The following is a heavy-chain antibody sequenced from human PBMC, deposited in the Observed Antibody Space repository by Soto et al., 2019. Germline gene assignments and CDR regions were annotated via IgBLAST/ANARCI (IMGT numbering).Heavy chain of an antibody. Sequence: SETLSLTCTVSGGSISSGGYYWSWIRQHPGKGLEWIGYIYYSGSTYYNPSLKSRVTISVDTSKNQFSLKLSSGTAADTAVYYCAGVWRGSSSGGAAFDIWGQGTMVTVSS. CDR2: IYYSGST. CDR3: AGVWRGSSSGGAAFDI. D-gene: IGHD6-6*01. CDR1: GGSISSGGYY. J-gene: IGHJ3*02. V-gene: IGHV4-31*03.